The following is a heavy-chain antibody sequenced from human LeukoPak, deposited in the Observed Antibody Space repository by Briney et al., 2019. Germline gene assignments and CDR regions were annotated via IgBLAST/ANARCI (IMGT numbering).Heavy chain of an antibody. CDR3: ARGGQGSYSSSSFRYYYYGMDV. Sequence: SETLSLTCAVYGGSFSGYYWSWIRQPPGKGLEWIGEINHSGSTNYNPSLKSRVTISVDTSRNQFSLKLSSVTAADTAVYYCARGGQGSYSSSSFRYYYYGMDVWGQGTTVTVSS. CDR2: INHSGST. J-gene: IGHJ6*02. CDR1: GGSFSGYY. V-gene: IGHV4-34*01. D-gene: IGHD6-6*01.